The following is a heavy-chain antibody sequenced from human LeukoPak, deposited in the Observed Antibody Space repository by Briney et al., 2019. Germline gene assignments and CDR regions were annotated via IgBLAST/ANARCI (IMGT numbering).Heavy chain of an antibody. CDR3: VRGPARHSGDYGRTDYYGMDV. V-gene: IGHV3-7*01. CDR2: IKQDESEK. Sequence: GGSLRLSCAASGFTFSTYWMSWVRQAPGKGLEWVANIKQDESEKYYVDSVKGRFTISRDNAKNSLYLQMNSLRAEDTAVYYCVRGPARHSGDYGRTDYYGMDVWGQGTTVTVSS. D-gene: IGHD4-17*01. CDR1: GFTFSTYW. J-gene: IGHJ6*02.